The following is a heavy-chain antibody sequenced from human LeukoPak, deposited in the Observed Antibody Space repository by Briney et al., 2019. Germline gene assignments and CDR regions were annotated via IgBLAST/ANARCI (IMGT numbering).Heavy chain of an antibody. Sequence: GGSLRLSCAASGFTFSSYTMNWVRQAPGKGLEWVSSISSRSSYIYYADSVKGRFTISRDNAKNSLYLQMNSLRAEDTAVYYCARDPFSGYDKRVYYFDYLGQGTLVTVSS. D-gene: IGHD5-12*01. CDR1: GFTFSSYT. V-gene: IGHV3-21*06. J-gene: IGHJ4*02. CDR2: ISSRSSYI. CDR3: ARDPFSGYDKRVYYFDY.